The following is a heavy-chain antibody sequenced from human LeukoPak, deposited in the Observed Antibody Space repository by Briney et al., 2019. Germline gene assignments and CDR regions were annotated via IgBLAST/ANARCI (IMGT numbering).Heavy chain of an antibody. CDR3: AKDISGAGWATSFDS. D-gene: IGHD6-19*01. V-gene: IGHV3-9*01. Sequence: PGGSLRLSCAASGFTFDDYAMHWVRQAPGKGLEWVAGISWNSGSIGYADSVKGRFTISRDNAKNSLYLLMNSLRTEDTAFYYCAKDISGAGWATSFDSWGQGTLVTVSS. J-gene: IGHJ4*02. CDR1: GFTFDDYA. CDR2: ISWNSGSI.